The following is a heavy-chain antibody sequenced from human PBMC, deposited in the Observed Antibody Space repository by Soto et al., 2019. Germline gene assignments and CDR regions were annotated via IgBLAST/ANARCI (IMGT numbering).Heavy chain of an antibody. V-gene: IGHV3-23*01. CDR1: GFTFSVYP. Sequence: EVQLLESGGGLVRPGGSLRLSCAASGFTFSVYPMAWVRQAPGKGLEWVSSIGDRGGVTYYADSVKGRFTISRDNSQNTLFLQMNILRAEDTAVYYCAKYIVDCANGICNRCFVLWGRGTLVTVSS. J-gene: IGHJ2*01. D-gene: IGHD2-21*01. CDR2: IGDRGGVT. CDR3: AKYIVDCANGICNRCFVL.